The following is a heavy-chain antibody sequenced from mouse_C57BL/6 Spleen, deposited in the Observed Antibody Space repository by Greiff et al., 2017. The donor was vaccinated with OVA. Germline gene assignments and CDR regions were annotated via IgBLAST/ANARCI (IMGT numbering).Heavy chain of an antibody. D-gene: IGHD2-1*01. CDR2: ISSGSSTI. J-gene: IGHJ3*01. Sequence: EVKVVESGGGLVKPGGSLKLSCAASGFTFSDYGMHWVRQAPEKGLEWVAYISSGSSTIYYADTVKGRFTISRDNAKNTLFLQMTSLRSEDTAMYYCARPGGNGFAYWGQGTLVTVSA. CDR1: GFTFSDYG. V-gene: IGHV5-17*01. CDR3: ARPGGNGFAY.